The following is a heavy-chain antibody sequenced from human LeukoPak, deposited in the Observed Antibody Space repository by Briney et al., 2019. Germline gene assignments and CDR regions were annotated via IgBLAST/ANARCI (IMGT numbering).Heavy chain of an antibody. J-gene: IGHJ6*02. D-gene: IGHD5-18*01. CDR2: IIPILGIA. Sequence: VASVKVSCKASGGTFSSYAISWVRQAPGQGLEWMGRIIPILGIANYAQKFQGRVTTTADKSTSTAYMELSSLRSEDTAVYYCARKGTRVDTAMGPDYYYYYGMDVWGQGTTVTVSS. V-gene: IGHV1-69*04. CDR1: GGTFSSYA. CDR3: ARKGTRVDTAMGPDYYYYYGMDV.